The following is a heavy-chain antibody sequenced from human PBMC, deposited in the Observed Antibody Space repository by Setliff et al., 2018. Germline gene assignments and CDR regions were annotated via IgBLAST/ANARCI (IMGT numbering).Heavy chain of an antibody. CDR2: INTNTGNP. CDR1: GYTFTSYA. CDR3: ARDIVVVPAAILLSFPGQSGWFDP. V-gene: IGHV7-4-1*02. J-gene: IGHJ5*02. Sequence: ASVKVSCKASGYTFTSYAMNWVRQAPGQGLEWMGWINTNTGNPTYAQGFTGRIVFSLDTSVSTAYLQISSLKAEDTAVYYCARDIVVVPAAILLSFPGQSGWFDPWGQGTQVTVSS. D-gene: IGHD2-2*02.